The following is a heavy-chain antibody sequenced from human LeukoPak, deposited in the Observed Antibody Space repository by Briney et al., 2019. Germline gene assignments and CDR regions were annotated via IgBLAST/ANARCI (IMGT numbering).Heavy chain of an antibody. J-gene: IGHJ4*02. Sequence: PGGSLRLSCAASGFTFGSYGMHWVRQAPGKGLEWVAVISYDGSNKYYADSVKGRFTISRDNSKNTLYLQMNSLRAEDTAVYYCAKSGDPQYYFDYWGQGTLVTVSS. V-gene: IGHV3-30*18. CDR3: AKSGDPQYYFDY. CDR2: ISYDGSNK. D-gene: IGHD2-21*02. CDR1: GFTFGSYG.